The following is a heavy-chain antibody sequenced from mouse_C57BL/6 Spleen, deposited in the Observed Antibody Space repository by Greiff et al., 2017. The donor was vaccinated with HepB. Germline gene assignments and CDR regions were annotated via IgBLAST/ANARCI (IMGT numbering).Heavy chain of an antibody. J-gene: IGHJ4*01. V-gene: IGHV1-82*01. CDR1: GYAFSSSW. Sequence: VQLQQSGPELVKPGASVKISCKASGYAFSSSWMNWVKQRPGKGLEWIGRIYPGDGDTNYNGKFKGKATLTADKSSSTAYMQLSSLTSEDSAVYFCAIVATGVSYYYAMDYWGQGTSATVSS. CDR3: AIVATGVSYYYAMDY. CDR2: IYPGDGDT. D-gene: IGHD1-1*01.